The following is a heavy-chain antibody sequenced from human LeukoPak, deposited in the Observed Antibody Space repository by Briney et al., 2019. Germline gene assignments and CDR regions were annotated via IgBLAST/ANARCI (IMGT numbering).Heavy chain of an antibody. J-gene: IGHJ4*02. CDR1: GYTFTSYD. V-gene: IGHV1-8*01. D-gene: IGHD1-26*01. CDR3: ARGAGSYYVSYDY. CDR2: MNPNSVNT. Sequence: ASVKVSCKASGYTFTSYDINWVRQATGQGLEWMGWMNPNSVNTGCAQEFQGRVTMTRNTSISTAYMELSSLRSEDTAVYYCARGAGSYYVSYDYWGQGTLVTVSS.